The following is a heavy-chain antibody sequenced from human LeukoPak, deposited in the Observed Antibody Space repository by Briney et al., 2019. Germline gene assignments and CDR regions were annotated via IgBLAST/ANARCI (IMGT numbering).Heavy chain of an antibody. J-gene: IGHJ4*02. D-gene: IGHD5-18*01. CDR3: ARGTFGYSYGF. CDR1: GGSFSGYY. CDR2: INHSGST. Sequence: PSETLSLTCAVYGGSFSGYYWSWIRQPPGKGLEWIGEINHSGSTNYNPSLKSRVTISVDTSKNQFSLKLSSVTAADTAVHYCARGTFGYSYGFWGQGTLVTVSS. V-gene: IGHV4-34*01.